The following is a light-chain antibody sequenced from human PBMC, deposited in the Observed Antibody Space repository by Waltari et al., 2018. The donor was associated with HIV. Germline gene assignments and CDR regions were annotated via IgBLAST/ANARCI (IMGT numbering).Light chain of an antibody. V-gene: IGLV2-14*03. CDR3: TGWDASLSEYV. J-gene: IGLJ1*01. CDR1: SSDVGGYNY. Sequence: QSALTQPASVSGSPGQSITISCTGTSSDVGGYNYVSWYQQHPGKAPKLMIYDVSNRPSGVSKRFSGCKSGASADLAISGLRSEDEADYYCTGWDASLSEYVFGPGTRVTV. CDR2: DVS.